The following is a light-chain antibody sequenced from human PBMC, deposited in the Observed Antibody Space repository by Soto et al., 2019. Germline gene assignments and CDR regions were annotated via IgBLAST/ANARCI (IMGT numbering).Light chain of an antibody. CDR1: SSDVGGYNY. CDR2: EVS. J-gene: IGLJ3*02. CDR3: SSYTGSNTLGV. Sequence: QSALTQPASVSGSPGQSITISCTGTSSDVGGYNYVSWYQQHPGKAPKLMIYEVSNRPSGVSNRFSGSKSGNTASLIISGLQAEDEADYYCSSYTGSNTLGVFGGGTKLTVL. V-gene: IGLV2-14*01.